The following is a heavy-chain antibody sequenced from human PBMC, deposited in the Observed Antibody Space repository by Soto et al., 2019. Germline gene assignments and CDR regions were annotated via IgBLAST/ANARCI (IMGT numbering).Heavy chain of an antibody. CDR3: ARVVAVAATGYYFDY. J-gene: IGHJ4*02. CDR1: GFTFSSYS. CDR2: ISSSSSYI. Sequence: EVQLVESGGGLVKPGGSLRLSCAASGFTFSSYSMNWVRQAPGKGLEWVSSISSSSSYIYYADSVKGRFTISRDNAKHSLYLQINSLRAEDTAVYYCARVVAVAATGYYFDYWGQGTLVTVSS. D-gene: IGHD6-19*01. V-gene: IGHV3-21*01.